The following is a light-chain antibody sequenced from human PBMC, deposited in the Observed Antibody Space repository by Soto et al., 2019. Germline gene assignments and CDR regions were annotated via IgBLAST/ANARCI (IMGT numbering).Light chain of an antibody. CDR3: QQYHDWPPLT. CDR2: GAS. Sequence: EIVMTQSPATLSVYPGERATLSCRASQSVGNNLAWYQQQPGQAPRLLIHGASTRATGVPGRFSGSGSGTEFTLTIASLQSEDFAVYYCQQYHDWPPLTFGGGTKVEIK. J-gene: IGKJ4*01. V-gene: IGKV3-15*01. CDR1: QSVGNN.